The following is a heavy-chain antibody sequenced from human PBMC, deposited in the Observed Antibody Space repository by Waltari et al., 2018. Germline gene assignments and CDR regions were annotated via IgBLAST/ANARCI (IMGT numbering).Heavy chain of an antibody. CDR3: ARRDRDFDY. V-gene: IGHV1-69*04. CDR2: IIPILGIA. J-gene: IGHJ4*02. Sequence: QVQLVQSGAEVRKPGSSVTVSCKASGVTFSSSAISWVRQAPGQGLEWMGRIIPILGIANYAQKFQGRVTITADKSTSTAYMELSSLRSEDTAVYYCARRDRDFDYWGQGTLVTVSS. CDR1: GVTFSSSA.